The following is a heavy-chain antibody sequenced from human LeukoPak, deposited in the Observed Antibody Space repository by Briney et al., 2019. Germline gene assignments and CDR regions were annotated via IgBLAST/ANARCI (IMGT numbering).Heavy chain of an antibody. J-gene: IGHJ4*02. Sequence: GGSLRLSCAASGFTFGSYAMSWVRQAPGKGLEWVSVIRVSDDTTYYPESVKGRVTISRDNSKNTLYLHMNTLRAEDTAVYYCAKFIASSWSGSYLDYWSQGTLVTVSS. CDR2: IRVSDDTT. V-gene: IGHV3-23*01. CDR1: GFTFGSYA. D-gene: IGHD6-13*01. CDR3: AKFIASSWSGSYLDY.